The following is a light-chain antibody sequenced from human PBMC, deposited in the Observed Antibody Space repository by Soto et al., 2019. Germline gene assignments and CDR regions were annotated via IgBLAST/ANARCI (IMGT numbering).Light chain of an antibody. V-gene: IGLV7-43*01. Sequence: QTVVTQEPSLTVSPGGSATLTCTSSTGAVTNDHYPNWFQQKPGQAPRALIYRTDNKHSWTPARFSGSLLGGKAALTLSGVQPEDEADYYCLLYYGGVHVFGGGTKVTVL. CDR2: RTD. CDR3: LLYYGGVHV. J-gene: IGLJ3*02. CDR1: TGAVTNDHY.